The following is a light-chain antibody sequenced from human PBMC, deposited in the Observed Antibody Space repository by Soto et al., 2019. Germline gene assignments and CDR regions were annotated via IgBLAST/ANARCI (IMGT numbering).Light chain of an antibody. Sequence: QSALTQPPSASGSPGQSVTISCTGTSSDVGGYNYVSWYQQHPGKAPKLMIYEVSKRPSGVPERFSGSKSGNTASLTVSGLQAEDEADYYCSSYAGSNNFRVFGTGTKLTVL. CDR1: SSDVGGYNY. CDR2: EVS. CDR3: SSYAGSNNFRV. V-gene: IGLV2-8*01. J-gene: IGLJ1*01.